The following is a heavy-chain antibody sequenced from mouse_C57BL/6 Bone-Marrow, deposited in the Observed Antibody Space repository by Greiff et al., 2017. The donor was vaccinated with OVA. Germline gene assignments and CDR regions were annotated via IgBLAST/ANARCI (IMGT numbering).Heavy chain of an antibody. CDR1: GFSLSTFGMG. Sequence: QVTLKECGPGILQPSQTLSLTCSFSGFSLSTFGMGVGWIRQPSGKGLEWLAHIWWDDDKYYNPALKSRLTISKDTSKNQVFLKIANVDTADTATYYCARSSTMITTDYFDYWGQGTTLTVSS. J-gene: IGHJ2*01. V-gene: IGHV8-8*01. CDR3: ARSSTMITTDYFDY. D-gene: IGHD2-4*01. CDR2: IWWDDDK.